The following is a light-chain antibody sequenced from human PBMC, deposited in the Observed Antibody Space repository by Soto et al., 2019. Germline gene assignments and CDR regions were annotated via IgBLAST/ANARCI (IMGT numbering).Light chain of an antibody. CDR3: QQYNGWPIT. CDR1: QDINSY. Sequence: DIQMTQSPSSLSASVGDRVTITCQASQDINSYLSWYQQRPGKAPKLLIYDAFTLETGVPSRFSGSGSGTEFTLTISSLQSEDFAVYYCQQYNGWPITFGQGTRLEIK. V-gene: IGKV1-33*01. CDR2: DAF. J-gene: IGKJ5*01.